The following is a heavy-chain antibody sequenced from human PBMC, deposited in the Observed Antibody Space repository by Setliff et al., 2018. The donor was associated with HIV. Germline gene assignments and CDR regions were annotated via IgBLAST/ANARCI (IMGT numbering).Heavy chain of an antibody. CDR2: INQDESEK. V-gene: IGHV3-7*03. CDR1: GFTFSSYW. D-gene: IGHD6-19*01. J-gene: IGHJ4*02. CDR3: AKNLYRSPWSPLDY. Sequence: PGGSLRLSCAASGFTFSSYWMIWVRQAPGKGLEWVASINQDESEKKYVESLKGRFTISRDNAKNTLLLQMNSLRVEDTALYYCAKNLYRSPWSPLDYWGQGTLVTVSS.